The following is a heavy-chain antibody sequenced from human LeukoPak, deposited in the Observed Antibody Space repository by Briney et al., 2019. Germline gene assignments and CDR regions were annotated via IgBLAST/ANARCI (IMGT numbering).Heavy chain of an antibody. V-gene: IGHV4-31*03. CDR1: GDSVTIGGYF. J-gene: IGHJ3*02. Sequence: PSETLSLTCTVSGDSVTIGGYFWTWIRHHPGKGLEWIGYISNSGTTSYNPSLKSRVSISVDTSNNQFSLSLSSVTAADTAVYYCARDVVVTSSPDAFDIWGQGTMVAVSS. D-gene: IGHD2-21*02. CDR2: ISNSGTT. CDR3: ARDVVVTSSPDAFDI.